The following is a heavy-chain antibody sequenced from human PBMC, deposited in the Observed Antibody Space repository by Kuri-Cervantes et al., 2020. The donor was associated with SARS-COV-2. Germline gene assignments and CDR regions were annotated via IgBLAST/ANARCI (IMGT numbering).Heavy chain of an antibody. Sequence: GESLKISCAASGFSFSGYWMHWVRQSLDKGLVWVSRINTDGTTTTYADSVKGRFTISRDNARNTLYLQMNSLRVEDTAVYFCVRSAYYGSSGFYYIDWGQGTQVTVSS. V-gene: IGHV3-74*01. J-gene: IGHJ4*02. CDR1: GFSFSGYW. CDR3: VRSAYYGSSGFYYID. D-gene: IGHD3-22*01. CDR2: INTDGTTT.